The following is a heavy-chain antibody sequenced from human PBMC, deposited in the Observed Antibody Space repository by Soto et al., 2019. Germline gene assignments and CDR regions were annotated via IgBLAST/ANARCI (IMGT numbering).Heavy chain of an antibody. J-gene: IGHJ4*02. CDR1: GGSISSGGYY. CDR3: ARDGGSVAAAGRFDY. Sequence: KPSETLSLTCTVSGGSISSGGYYWSWIRQHPGKGLEWIGYIYYSGSTYYNPSLKSRVTISVDTSKNQFSLKLSSVTAADTAVYYCARDGGSVAAAGRFDYWGQGTLVTVSS. CDR2: IYYSGST. V-gene: IGHV4-31*03. D-gene: IGHD6-13*01.